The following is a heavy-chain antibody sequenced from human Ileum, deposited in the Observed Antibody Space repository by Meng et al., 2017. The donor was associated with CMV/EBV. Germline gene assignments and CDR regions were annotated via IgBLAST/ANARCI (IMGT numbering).Heavy chain of an antibody. Sequence: QGQLVQSGDEVKKPGASVKVSCKASGYSFNSYYMHWVRQAPGQGLEWLGIINPSAGSTTYAQRFQGRVTMTGDTSTSTFYMELSSLTFEDTAVYYCARRDCSGSSCFYVYWGQGTLVTVSS. CDR3: ARRDCSGSSCFYVY. V-gene: IGHV1-46*02. CDR1: GYSFNSYY. CDR2: INPSAGST. D-gene: IGHD2-15*01. J-gene: IGHJ4*02.